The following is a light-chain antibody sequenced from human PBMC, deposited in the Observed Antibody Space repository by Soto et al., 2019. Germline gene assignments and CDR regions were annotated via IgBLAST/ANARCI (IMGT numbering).Light chain of an antibody. CDR2: SAS. CDR1: QSVSSK. Sequence: IRMTQSPATLSLSPGQRATLSCRASQSVSSKLAWYQQRPGQAPRLLIYSASTRATGIPARFSGSGSGTEFTLTISSLQSEDFAVYYCHQYNHWLTWTFGQGTKVDIK. V-gene: IGKV3-15*01. CDR3: HQYNHWLTWT. J-gene: IGKJ1*01.